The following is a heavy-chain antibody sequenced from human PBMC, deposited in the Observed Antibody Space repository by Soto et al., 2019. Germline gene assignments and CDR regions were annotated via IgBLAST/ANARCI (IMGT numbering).Heavy chain of an antibody. CDR3: AILLRYFDWFQNQGAFDI. CDR2: IIPIFGTA. D-gene: IGHD3-9*01. Sequence: SVKVSCKASGGTFSSYAISWVRQAPGQGLEWMGGIIPIFGTANYAQKFQGRVTITADESTSTAYMELSSLRSEDTAVYYCAILLRYFDWFQNQGAFDIWGQGTMVTVSS. CDR1: GGTFSSYA. V-gene: IGHV1-69*13. J-gene: IGHJ3*02.